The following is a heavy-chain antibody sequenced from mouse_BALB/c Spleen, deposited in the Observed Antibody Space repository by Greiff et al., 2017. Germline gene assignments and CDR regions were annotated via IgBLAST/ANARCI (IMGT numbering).Heavy chain of an antibody. D-gene: IGHD2-3*01. V-gene: IGHV3-6*02. CDR2: ISYDGSN. Sequence: DVKLQESGPGLVKPSQSLSLTCSVTGYSITSGYYWNWIRQFPGNKLEWMGYISYDGSNNYNPSLKNRISITRDTSKNQFFLKLNSVTTEDTATYYCARDGYYYFDYWGQGTTLTVSS. CDR1: GYSITSGYY. CDR3: ARDGYYYFDY. J-gene: IGHJ2*01.